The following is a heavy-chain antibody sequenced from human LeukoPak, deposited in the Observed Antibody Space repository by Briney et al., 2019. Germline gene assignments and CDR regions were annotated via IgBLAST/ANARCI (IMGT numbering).Heavy chain of an antibody. Sequence: RGSLRLSCSTSGFTFSSYAIHWVRQAPGKGLEYVSGISNNGGTTYYADSVKGRFTISRDNSKKTVYLQMSSLRAEDTAVYHCVKDTGYSDGSGDYWGQGTLVTVSS. CDR3: VKDTGYSDGSGDY. V-gene: IGHV3-64D*09. CDR2: ISNNGGTT. D-gene: IGHD5-18*01. J-gene: IGHJ4*02. CDR1: GFTFSSYA.